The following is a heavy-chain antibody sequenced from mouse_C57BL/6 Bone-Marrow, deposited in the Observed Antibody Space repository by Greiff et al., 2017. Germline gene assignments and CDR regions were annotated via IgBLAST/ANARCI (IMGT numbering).Heavy chain of an antibody. CDR1: GFNIKDYY. CDR2: IDPEDGET. CDR3: ATLIYYGSPHWYFDV. Sequence: EVQLVESGAELVKPGASVKLSCTASGFNIKDYYMHWVKQRTEQGLEWIGRIDPEDGETKYAPKFQGKATITADTSSNTAYLQLSSLTSEDTAGYYCATLIYYGSPHWYFDVWGTGTTVTVSS. V-gene: IGHV14-2*01. J-gene: IGHJ1*03. D-gene: IGHD1-1*01.